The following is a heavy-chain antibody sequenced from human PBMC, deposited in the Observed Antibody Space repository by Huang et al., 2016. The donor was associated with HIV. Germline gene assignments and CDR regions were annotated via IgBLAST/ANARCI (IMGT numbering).Heavy chain of an antibody. CDR1: GYTFTNYD. Sequence: QVHLVQSGAEVKKPGASVKVSCKASGYTFTNYDINWVRQAPGRGREWMGWMNPNTGKTGFAQSCQGRVTMTRKTSITTAYMELTSLTSEDTAVYYWARSAYGDLDYWGLGTLVIVSS. D-gene: IGHD4-17*01. V-gene: IGHV1-8*02. CDR2: MNPNTGKT. J-gene: IGHJ4*02. CDR3: ARSAYGDLDY.